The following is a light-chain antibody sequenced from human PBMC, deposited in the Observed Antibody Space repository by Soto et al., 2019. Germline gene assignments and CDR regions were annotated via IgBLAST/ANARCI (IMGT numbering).Light chain of an antibody. CDR1: QSLLHSNGYNY. J-gene: IGKJ2*01. V-gene: IGKV2-28*01. CDR2: LGS. CDR3: MQALQTSYT. Sequence: DIVMTQSPLSLPVTPGEPASISCRSSQSLLHSNGYNYLDWYLQKPGQSPQLLIYLGSNRASGVPDRFSGSVSGTDFTLKISRVEAEDVGVYYCMQALQTSYTFGQGNKLEIK.